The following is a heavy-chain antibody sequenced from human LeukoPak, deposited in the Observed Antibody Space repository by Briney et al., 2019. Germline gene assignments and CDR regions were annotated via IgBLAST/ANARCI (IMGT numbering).Heavy chain of an antibody. J-gene: IGHJ4*02. D-gene: IGHD4-11*01. CDR2: IYYSGNT. V-gene: IGHV4-59*08. Sequence: PSETLSLTCTVSGGSISSYYRSWIRQPPGKGLAWIGYIYYSGNTDYNPSLKSRVTISVDTSRNQFSLKLSSVTAADTAVYYCARLSHSNYGYFEYWGQGTLVTVSS. CDR3: ARLSHSNYGYFEY. CDR1: GGSISSYY.